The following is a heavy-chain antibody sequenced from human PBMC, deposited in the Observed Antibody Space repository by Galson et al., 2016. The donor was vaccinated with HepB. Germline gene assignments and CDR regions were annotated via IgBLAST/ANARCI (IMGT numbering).Heavy chain of an antibody. J-gene: IGHJ6*02. CDR2: VFYSGAT. D-gene: IGHD3-3*01. CDR3: ARRLDFWSGYAYYHYGMDV. Sequence: SETLSLTCSVSGDSISSSPYYWDWIRQPPGKGLEWIGSVFYSGATYYNPSLKSRVTISVDTSKDQLSLNVSSVTAADTAVYYCARRLDFWSGYAYYHYGMDVWGQGTTVTVSS. V-gene: IGHV4-39*01. CDR1: GDSISSSPYY.